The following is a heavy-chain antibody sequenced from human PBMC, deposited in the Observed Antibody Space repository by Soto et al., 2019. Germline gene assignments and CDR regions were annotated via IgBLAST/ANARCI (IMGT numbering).Heavy chain of an antibody. D-gene: IGHD3-9*01. CDR3: AKVTGYYMDH. CDR2: ISSSSTYI. Sequence: EVQVVESGGGLVKPGGSLRLSCAASGFTFSSHSMNWVRQAPGKGLEWVSTISSSSTYIYYADSVKGRFTISRDNAKNSLSLQMNSLRAEDTAVYYCAKVTGYYMDHWCQGTLVTVSS. V-gene: IGHV3-21*04. CDR1: GFTFSSHS. J-gene: IGHJ4*02.